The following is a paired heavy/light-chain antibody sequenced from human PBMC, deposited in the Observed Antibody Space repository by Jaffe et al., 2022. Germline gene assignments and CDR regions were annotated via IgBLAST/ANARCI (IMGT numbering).Heavy chain of an antibody. CDR3: AKDRLYRGYCNGGICYSGDFDS. D-gene: IGHD2-15*01. J-gene: IGHJ4*02. Sequence: QVQLVESGGGVVQPGESLRLSCAASGFTFSSYGMHWVRQAPGKGLEWVAFIRYDGSHKYYADSVKGRFTISRDNSKNTLYLQMTSLRAEDTAVYYCAKDRLYRGYCNGGICYSGDFDSWGQGTLVTVSS. CDR2: IRYDGSHK. V-gene: IGHV3-30*02. CDR1: GFTFSSYG.
Light chain of an antibody. CDR1: QSVLYSSNNKNY. J-gene: IGKJ1*01. CDR3: QQYYSTPPWT. CDR2: WAS. V-gene: IGKV4-1*01. Sequence: DIVMTQSPDSLAVSLGERATFNCKSSQSVLYSSNNKNYLAWYQQKPGQPPKLLIYWASTRESGVPDRFSGSGSGTDFTLTISSLQAEDVAVYYCQQYYSTPPWTFGQGTKVEIK.